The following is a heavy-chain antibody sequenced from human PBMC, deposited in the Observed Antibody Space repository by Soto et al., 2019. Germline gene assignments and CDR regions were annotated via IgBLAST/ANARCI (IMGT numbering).Heavy chain of an antibody. J-gene: IGHJ6*02. CDR2: ISSSGSTI. CDR3: GGSYYGYYYYYGMDV. Sequence: PGGSLRLSCAASGFTFSDYYMSWIRQAPGKGLEWVSYISSSGSTIYYADSVKGRFTISRDNAKNSLYLQMNSLRAEDTAVYYCGGSYYGYYYYYGMDVWGQGTTVTVSS. D-gene: IGHD1-26*01. V-gene: IGHV3-11*01. CDR1: GFTFSDYY.